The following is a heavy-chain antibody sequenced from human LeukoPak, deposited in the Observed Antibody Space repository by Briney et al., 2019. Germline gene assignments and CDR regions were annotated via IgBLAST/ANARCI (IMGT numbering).Heavy chain of an antibody. CDR1: GFTFSSYS. Sequence: PGGSLRLSCAASGFTFSSYSMNWVRQAPGKGLEWVSYISPGNSTKYYPDSVKGRFTISRDNAKNSLYLQMSSLRAEDTAVYYCARGDGYWGQGTLVTVSS. CDR2: ISPGNSTK. J-gene: IGHJ4*02. V-gene: IGHV3-48*01. CDR3: ARGDGY.